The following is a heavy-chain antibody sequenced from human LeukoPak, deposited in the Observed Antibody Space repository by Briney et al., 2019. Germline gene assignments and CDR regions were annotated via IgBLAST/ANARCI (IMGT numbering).Heavy chain of an antibody. D-gene: IGHD2-15*01. V-gene: IGHV1-3*01. J-gene: IGHJ4*02. CDR3: ARDGGYCSGGSCYPLNYFDY. CDR1: GYTFTSYA. Sequence: ASVKVSRKASGYTFTSYAMHWVRQAPGQRLEWMGWINAGNGNTKYSQKFQGRVTITRDTSASTAYMELSSLRSEDTAVYYCARDGGYCSGGSCYPLNYFDYWGQGTLVTVSS. CDR2: INAGNGNT.